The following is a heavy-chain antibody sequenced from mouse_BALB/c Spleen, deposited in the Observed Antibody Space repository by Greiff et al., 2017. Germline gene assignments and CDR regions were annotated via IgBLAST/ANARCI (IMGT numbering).Heavy chain of an antibody. CDR1: GDSITSGY. Sequence: EVQLKESGPSLVKPSQTLSLTCSVTGDSITSGYWNWIRKFPGNKLEYMGYISYSGSTYYNPSLKSRISITRDTSKNQYYLQLNSVTTEDTATYYCARRGSSYNPFAYWGQGTLVTVSA. V-gene: IGHV3-8*02. CDR2: ISYSGST. D-gene: IGHD1-1*01. CDR3: ARRGSSYNPFAY. J-gene: IGHJ3*01.